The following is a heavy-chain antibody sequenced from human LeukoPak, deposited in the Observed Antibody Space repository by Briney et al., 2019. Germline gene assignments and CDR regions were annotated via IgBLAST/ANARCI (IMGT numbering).Heavy chain of an antibody. CDR3: ARDEYCSGGSCYHDAFHM. CDR1: TSNFSNYN. J-gene: IGHJ3*02. Sequence: GGSLRLSCTASTSNFSNYNRNWVRQAPGKGLEWISYISTASSTIYYALSVRGRFTISRDNAKKTLYLQMNNLRGEDTAVYYCARDEYCSGGSCYHDAFHMWGHGTMVTVS. V-gene: IGHV3-48*01. D-gene: IGHD2-15*01. CDR2: ISTASSTI.